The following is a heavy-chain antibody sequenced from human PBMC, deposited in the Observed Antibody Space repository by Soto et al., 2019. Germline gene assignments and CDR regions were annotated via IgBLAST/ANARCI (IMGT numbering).Heavy chain of an antibody. CDR3: ARDLALAGNY. J-gene: IGHJ4*02. CDR2: ISSTSSYT. D-gene: IGHD6-19*01. Sequence: GGSLKLSCAASGFTFSSYAMNWVRQTQEKGLEWVSSISSTSSYTHYSDSVKGRFTISRDNANNSLFLQMNSLRAEDTATYYCARDLALAGNYWGQGVLVTVSS. V-gene: IGHV3-21*01. CDR1: GFTFSSYA.